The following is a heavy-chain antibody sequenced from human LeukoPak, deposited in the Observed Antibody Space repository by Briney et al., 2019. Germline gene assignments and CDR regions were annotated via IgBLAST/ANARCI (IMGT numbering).Heavy chain of an antibody. CDR1: GYTFTGYY. V-gene: IGHV1-2*02. CDR2: INPNSGGT. D-gene: IGHD6-13*01. Sequence: GASVKVSCKASGYTFTGYYMHWVRQAPGQGLEWMGWINPNSGGTNYAQKFQGRVTMTRDTSISTAYMELSRLRSDDTAVYYCARKEGIAATALAFDIWGQGTMVTVSS. J-gene: IGHJ3*02. CDR3: ARKEGIAATALAFDI.